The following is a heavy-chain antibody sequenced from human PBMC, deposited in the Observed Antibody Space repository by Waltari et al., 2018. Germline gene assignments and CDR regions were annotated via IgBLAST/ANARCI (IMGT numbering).Heavy chain of an antibody. CDR3: ARKRRLGTFDY. J-gene: IGHJ4*02. CDR1: GGSFSGYY. D-gene: IGHD3-16*01. Sequence: QVQLQQWGAGLLKPSETLSLTCAVYGGSFSGYYWSWIRQPPGKGLEGIGEINHSGSTNYNPSLKSRVTISVDTSKNQFSLKLSSVTAADTAVYYCARKRRLGTFDYWGQGTLVTVSS. CDR2: INHSGST. V-gene: IGHV4-34*01.